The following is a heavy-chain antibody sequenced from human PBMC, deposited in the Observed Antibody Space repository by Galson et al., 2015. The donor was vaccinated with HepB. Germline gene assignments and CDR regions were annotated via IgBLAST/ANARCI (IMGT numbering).Heavy chain of an antibody. J-gene: IGHJ4*02. CDR3: ARDREAGDYEEYYFDY. Sequence: SLRLSCAASGFTFSSYAMHWVRQAPGKGLEWVAVISYDGSNKYYADSVKGRFTISRDNSKNTLYLQMNSLRAEDTAVYYCARDREAGDYEEYYFDYWGQGTLVTVSS. V-gene: IGHV3-30*04. D-gene: IGHD4-17*01. CDR1: GFTFSSYA. CDR2: ISYDGSNK.